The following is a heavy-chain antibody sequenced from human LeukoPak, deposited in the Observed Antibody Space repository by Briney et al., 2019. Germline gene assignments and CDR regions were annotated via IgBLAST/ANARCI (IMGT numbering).Heavy chain of an antibody. CDR3: VRDRAEGRAWVEFDP. J-gene: IGHJ5*02. Sequence: PGGSLRLSCAASGFTVSSYGMSWVRQAPGKGPEWVSLVYSDGVTHYADSVQGRFTISRDNSKNTVYLQMNNLRVEDTAVYHCVRDRAEGRAWVEFDPWGQGILVTVSS. CDR2: VYSDGVT. V-gene: IGHV3-66*02. CDR1: GFTVSSYG.